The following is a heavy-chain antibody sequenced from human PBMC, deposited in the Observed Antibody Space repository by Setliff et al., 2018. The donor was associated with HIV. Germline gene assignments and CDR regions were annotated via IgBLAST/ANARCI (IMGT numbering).Heavy chain of an antibody. J-gene: IGHJ3*02. Sequence: SESLSLTCTVSGVFISGGSYYWSWIRQPPGKGLEWIGFIYYSGSTNYNPSLKSRVTISVDTSKNQFSLKLTSVTAADTAVYYCARDKRAFDIWGQGTMVTVSS. CDR1: GVFISGGSYY. V-gene: IGHV4-61*01. CDR3: ARDKRAFDI. CDR2: IYYSGST.